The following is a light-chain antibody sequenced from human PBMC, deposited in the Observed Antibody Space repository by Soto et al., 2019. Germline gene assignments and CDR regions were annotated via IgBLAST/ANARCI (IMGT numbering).Light chain of an antibody. J-gene: IGKJ5*01. Sequence: DIQITHSPSSLSASVVDRVAITFQASQNINNCLNWYQQKPGRAPKLLIYAASNLEAGVPSRFRGSGSATDFTSTISRLQPEDIATYYCKQYENLPNFGQGTRLEIK. CDR2: AAS. CDR1: QNINNC. CDR3: KQYENLPN. V-gene: IGKV1-33*01.